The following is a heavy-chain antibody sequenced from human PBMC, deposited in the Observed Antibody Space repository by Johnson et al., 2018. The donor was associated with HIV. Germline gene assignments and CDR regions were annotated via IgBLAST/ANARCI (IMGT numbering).Heavy chain of an antibody. CDR3: TTAIFGVIVHAFDI. D-gene: IGHD3-3*01. CDR2: IESKADGGAA. V-gene: IGHV3-15*04. Sequence: QLVESGGGLVQPGGSLRLSCAASGFTFSHAWMSWVRQAPGKGLEWVGHIESKADGGAADYAAPLEGRFTISRDDSKSTLYLQMNSLKTEDTAVYYCTTAIFGVIVHAFDIWGQGTMVTVSS. J-gene: IGHJ3*02. CDR1: GFTFSHAW.